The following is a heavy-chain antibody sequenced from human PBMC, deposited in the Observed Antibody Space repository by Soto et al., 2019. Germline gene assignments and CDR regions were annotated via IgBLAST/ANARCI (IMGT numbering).Heavy chain of an antibody. D-gene: IGHD4-4*01. V-gene: IGHV1-46*03. J-gene: IGHJ6*03. CDR2: INPSGGST. CDR3: ARDTEGTVTTFIKAETYYYYYMDV. Sequence: GASVKVSCKASGYTFTSYYMHWVRQAPGQGLEWMGIINPSGGSTSYAQKFQGRVIMTRDTSTSTVYMELISLRSEDTVVYYCARDTEGTVTTFIKAETYYYYYMDVWGKGTTVTVSS. CDR1: GYTFTSYY.